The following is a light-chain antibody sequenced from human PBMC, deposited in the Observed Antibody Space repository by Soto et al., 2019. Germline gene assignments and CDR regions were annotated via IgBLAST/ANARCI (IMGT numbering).Light chain of an antibody. CDR1: RSNIGSNL. Sequence: QSALTQPPSASGTPGQRVTISCSGSRSNIGSNLVNWYQQLPGTAPKLLMYNNNQRPSGVPDRFSGSKSGTSASLAIIGLQSEDEADYHCAAWDDSLNGLVFGGGTKLTVL. CDR2: NNN. V-gene: IGLV1-44*01. CDR3: AAWDDSLNGLV. J-gene: IGLJ3*02.